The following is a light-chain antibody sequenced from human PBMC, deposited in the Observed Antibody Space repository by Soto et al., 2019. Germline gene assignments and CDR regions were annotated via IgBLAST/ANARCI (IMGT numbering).Light chain of an antibody. V-gene: IGLV1-40*01. CDR1: SSNIGAGYD. J-gene: IGLJ1*01. CDR3: FSFTTTSTHV. CDR2: DNT. Sequence: QSVLAQPPSVSGAPGQRVTISCTGSSSNIGAGYDVHWYQQLPGTAPKLLIYDNTNRPAGVPARFSGSKSGTSASLAITGLQADDEAEYFCFSFTTTSTHVFGTGTKLTVL.